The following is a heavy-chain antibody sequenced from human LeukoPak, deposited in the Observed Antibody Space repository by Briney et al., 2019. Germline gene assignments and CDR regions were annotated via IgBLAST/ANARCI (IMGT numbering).Heavy chain of an antibody. CDR3: AKGRYESSGFNWAA. CDR1: GFTFSNYA. Sequence: GGSLRLSCAASGFTFSNYAMTWVRQAPGKGLEWVSILSGSGGSAYYADSVKGRFTISRDNSKNTLYLQMNSLRAEDTAVYYCAKGRYESSGFNWAAWGQGTLVTVSS. CDR2: LSGSGGSA. D-gene: IGHD3-22*01. V-gene: IGHV3-23*01. J-gene: IGHJ4*02.